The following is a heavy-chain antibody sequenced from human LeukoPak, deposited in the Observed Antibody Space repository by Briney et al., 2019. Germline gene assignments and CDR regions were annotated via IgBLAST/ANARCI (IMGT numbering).Heavy chain of an antibody. Sequence: GGSLRLSCAASGFTFSNAWMSWVRQAPGKGLEWVGRIKSKTDGGTTDYAAPVRGRFTISRGDSKNTLYLQMNSLKTEDTAVYYCTTYYYDSSGYYPKDYWGQGTLVTVSS. CDR3: TTYYYDSSGYYPKDY. J-gene: IGHJ4*02. D-gene: IGHD3-22*01. CDR2: IKSKTDGGTT. CDR1: GFTFSNAW. V-gene: IGHV3-15*01.